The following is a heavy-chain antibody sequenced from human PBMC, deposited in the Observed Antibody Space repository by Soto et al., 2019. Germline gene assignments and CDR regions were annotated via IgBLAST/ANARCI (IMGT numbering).Heavy chain of an antibody. CDR2: IYYSGST. V-gene: IGHV4-59*08. D-gene: IGHD1-1*01. CDR3: ARHDGWYNWNEGTDAFDI. Sequence: QVQLQESGPGLVKPSETLSLTCTVSGGSISSYYWSWIRQPPGKGLEWIGVIYYSGSTNYNPSLKSRVTISVDTSKNQVSLKLSSVTAADTAVYYCARHDGWYNWNEGTDAFDIWGQGTMVTVSS. CDR1: GGSISSYY. J-gene: IGHJ3*02.